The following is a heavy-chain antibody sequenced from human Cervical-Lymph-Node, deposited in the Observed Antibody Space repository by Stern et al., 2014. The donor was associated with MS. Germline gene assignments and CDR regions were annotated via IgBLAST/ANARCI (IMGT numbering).Heavy chain of an antibody. J-gene: IGHJ5*02. Sequence: EVQLVESGGGLVTPGGSLRLSCAASGFNFRTSSMNWVRQAPGKGLEWVSFISQQGDTIKYADTVNGRFTISRDNAKNSLYLQLNSLRVEDTSVYFCASTDGWFDRWGQGTLVTVSS. CDR3: ASTDGWFDR. V-gene: IGHV3-21*01. D-gene: IGHD5-24*01. CDR2: ISQQGDTI. CDR1: GFNFRTSS.